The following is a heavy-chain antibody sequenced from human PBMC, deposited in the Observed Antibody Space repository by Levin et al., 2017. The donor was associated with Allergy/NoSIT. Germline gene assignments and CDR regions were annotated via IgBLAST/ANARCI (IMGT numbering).Heavy chain of an antibody. CDR3: ARSIVDIVATIPLGY. CDR2: INPNSGGT. CDR1: GYTFTGYY. Sequence: GESLKISCKASGYTFTGYYMHWVRQAPGQGLEWMGWINPNSGGTNYAQKFQGRVTMTRDTSISTAYMELSRLRSDDTAVYYCARSIVDIVATIPLGYWGQGTLVTVSS. J-gene: IGHJ4*02. V-gene: IGHV1-2*02. D-gene: IGHD5-12*01.